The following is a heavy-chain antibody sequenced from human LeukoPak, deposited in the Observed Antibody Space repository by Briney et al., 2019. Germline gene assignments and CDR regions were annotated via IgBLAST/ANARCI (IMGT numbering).Heavy chain of an antibody. Sequence: GGSLRLSCAASGFTFSSFGMHWVRQAPGKGLEWVAVIWYDGSNKYYADSVKGRFTISRDNSKNTLSLQMNSLRAEDTAVYYCAKDAAGSSSWANYWGQGALVTVSS. CDR1: GFTFSSFG. J-gene: IGHJ4*02. D-gene: IGHD6-13*01. CDR3: AKDAAGSSSWANY. V-gene: IGHV3-33*06. CDR2: IWYDGSNK.